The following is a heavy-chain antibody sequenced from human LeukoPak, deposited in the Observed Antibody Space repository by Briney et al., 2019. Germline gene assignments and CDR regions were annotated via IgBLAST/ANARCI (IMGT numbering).Heavy chain of an antibody. J-gene: IGHJ3*02. CDR2: ISAYNDNT. V-gene: IGHV1-18*04. D-gene: IGHD2-15*01. Sequence: ASVKVSCKASGYSFTTYYMHWVRQAPGQGLEWIGWISAYNDNTNYAQNLQGRVTMTTDTSTSTAYMELRSLRSDDTALYYCARHGFCSGGGCTHDAFDIWGQGTMVTASS. CDR3: ARHGFCSGGGCTHDAFDI. CDR1: GYSFTTYY.